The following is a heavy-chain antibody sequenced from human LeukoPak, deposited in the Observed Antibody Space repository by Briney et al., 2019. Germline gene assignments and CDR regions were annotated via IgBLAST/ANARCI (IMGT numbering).Heavy chain of an antibody. J-gene: IGHJ5*02. CDR3: ARGDYYGSPKVVAA. CDR2: INPNSGDT. Sequence: ASVKVSCKASGYTFTGYYMHWVRQAPGQGLEWMGWINPNSGDTNYAQKFQDRVTMTRDTSISTAYIELNLLRSDDAAVYYCARGDYYGSPKVVAAWGQGTLVTVSS. D-gene: IGHD3-10*01. V-gene: IGHV1-2*02. CDR1: GYTFTGYY.